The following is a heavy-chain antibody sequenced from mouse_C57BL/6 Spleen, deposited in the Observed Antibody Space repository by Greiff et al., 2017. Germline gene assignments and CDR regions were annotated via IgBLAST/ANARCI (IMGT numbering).Heavy chain of an antibody. CDR3: ARQIPLDGYYDYYAMDY. J-gene: IGHJ4*01. D-gene: IGHD2-3*01. V-gene: IGHV2-2*01. CDR1: GFSLTSYG. CDR2: IWSGGST. Sequence: QVQLKESGPGLVQPSQSLSITCTVSGFSLTSYGVHWVRQSPGKGLEWLGVIWSGGSTDYNAAFISRLSISKDNSKSQVFFKMNSLQADDTAIYYCARQIPLDGYYDYYAMDYWGQGTSVTVSS.